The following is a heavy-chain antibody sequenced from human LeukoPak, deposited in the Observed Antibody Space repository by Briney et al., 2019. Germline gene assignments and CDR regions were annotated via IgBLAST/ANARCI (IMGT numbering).Heavy chain of an antibody. D-gene: IGHD5-18*01. CDR1: GGIFSSYA. J-gene: IGHJ6*03. CDR2: IIPIFGTA. CDR3: ARVREGYSYGYRDYYYYYMDV. Sequence: ASVKVSCKASGGIFSSYAISWVRQAPGQGLEWMGGIIPIFGTANYAQKFQGRVTITTDESTSTAYMELSSLRSEDTAVYYCARVREGYSYGYRDYYYYYMDVWGKGTTVTVSS. V-gene: IGHV1-69*05.